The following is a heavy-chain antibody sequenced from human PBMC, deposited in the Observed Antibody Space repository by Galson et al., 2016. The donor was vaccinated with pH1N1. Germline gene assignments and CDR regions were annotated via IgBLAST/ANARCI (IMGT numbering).Heavy chain of an antibody. Sequence: SLRLSCAASGFTFDDYAMQWVRQGPGKGLEWVSGISWNSGSIGYADSVKGRFTISRDNARNSLYLQMTSLRVEDTALYYYVRANGAGSYSDSWGQGTLVTVSS. J-gene: IGHJ4*02. CDR1: GFTFDDYA. CDR3: VRANGAGSYSDS. D-gene: IGHD3-10*01. CDR2: ISWNSGSI. V-gene: IGHV3-9*01.